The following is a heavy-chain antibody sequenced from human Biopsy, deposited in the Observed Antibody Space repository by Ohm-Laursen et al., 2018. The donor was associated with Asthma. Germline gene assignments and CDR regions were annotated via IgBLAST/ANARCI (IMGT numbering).Heavy chain of an antibody. V-gene: IGHV3-30*01. D-gene: IGHD1-1*01. J-gene: IGHJ3*02. CDR1: GFSFSNFA. CDR2: ISKDASTQ. Sequence: SSLRLSCAATGFSFSNFAIHWVRQAPGKGLEWVGVISKDASTQDYADSVKGRFTMARDNSKNTLDLQMNSLREEDTAVYYCVRDGTDDAFDIRGQGTVVSVSS. CDR3: VRDGTDDAFDI.